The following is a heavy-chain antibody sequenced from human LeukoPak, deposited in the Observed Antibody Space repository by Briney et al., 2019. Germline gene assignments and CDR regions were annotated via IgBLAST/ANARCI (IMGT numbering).Heavy chain of an antibody. D-gene: IGHD5-18*01. CDR2: FDPEDGET. CDR1: GYTLTELS. V-gene: IGHV1-24*01. J-gene: IGHJ2*01. CDR3: ATDGDTAMAIQDWSFDL. Sequence: ASVKVSCKVSGYTLTELSMHWVRQAPGKGLEWMGGFDPEDGETIYAQKFQGRVTMTEDTATDTAYMELSSLRSEDTAVYYCATDGDTAMAIQDWSFDLWGRGTLVTVSS.